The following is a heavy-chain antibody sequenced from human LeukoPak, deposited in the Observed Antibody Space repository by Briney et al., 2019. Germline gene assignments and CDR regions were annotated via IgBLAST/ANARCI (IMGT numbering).Heavy chain of an antibody. CDR1: GFTFSGYW. CDR2: INSDGSST. J-gene: IGHJ5*02. D-gene: IGHD6-19*01. V-gene: IGHV3-74*01. Sequence: PGGSLRLSCAASGFTFSGYWMHWVRQAPGKGLEWVSRINSDGSSTTYADSVKGRFTISRDNAKNTLYLQMNSLRAEDTAVYYCAREDAVAGTQINWFDPWGQGTLVTVSS. CDR3: AREDAVAGTQINWFDP.